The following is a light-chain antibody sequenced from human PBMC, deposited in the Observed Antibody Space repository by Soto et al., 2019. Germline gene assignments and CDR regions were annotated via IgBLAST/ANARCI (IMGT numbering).Light chain of an antibody. Sequence: QSVLTQPAPVSGSRGQSITISCFGGNTDVGQGKSVSWYQQGPGKAPKLLIFEVTNRPSGISSRFSGSRSGNTASLTISGLQPDDEGDYYCVSSTDTATPVFGTGTKVTVL. CDR1: NTDVGQGKS. J-gene: IGLJ1*01. CDR3: VSSTDTATPV. V-gene: IGLV2-14*01. CDR2: EVT.